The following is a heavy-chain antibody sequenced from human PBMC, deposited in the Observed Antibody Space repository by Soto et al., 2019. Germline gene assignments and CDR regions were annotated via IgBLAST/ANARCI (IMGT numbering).Heavy chain of an antibody. CDR3: ARDIGIVGATNYFDC. D-gene: IGHD1-26*01. CDR1: GGSVSSGSYY. CDR2: IYYSGST. Sequence: SETLSLTCTVSGGSVSSGSYYWSWIRQPPGKGLEWIGYIYYSGSTNYNPSLKSRVTISVDTSKNQFSLKLSSVTAADTAVYYCARDIGIVGATNYFDCWGQGTLVTVSS. V-gene: IGHV4-61*01. J-gene: IGHJ4*02.